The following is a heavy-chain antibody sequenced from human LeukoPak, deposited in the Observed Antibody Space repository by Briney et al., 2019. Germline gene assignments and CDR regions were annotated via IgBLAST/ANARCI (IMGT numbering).Heavy chain of an antibody. D-gene: IGHD1-26*01. CDR3: AREGGGSYSVS. J-gene: IGHJ5*02. CDR1: GGSFSGYY. CDR2: IYTSGST. V-gene: IGHV4-4*08. Sequence: SETLSLTCAVYGGSFSGYYWSWIRQPPGKGLEWIGRIYTSGSTNYNPSLKSRVTISVDTSKNQFSLKLSSVTAADTAVYYCAREGGGSYSVSWGQGTLVTVSS.